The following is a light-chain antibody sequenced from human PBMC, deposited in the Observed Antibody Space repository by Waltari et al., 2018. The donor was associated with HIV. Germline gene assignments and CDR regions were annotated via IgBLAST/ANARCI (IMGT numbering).Light chain of an antibody. V-gene: IGLV2-14*03. CDR2: DVN. J-gene: IGLJ1*01. CDR1: SSDVGGYNY. CDR3: SSWTSSSTYV. Sequence: QSALTQPASVSGSPGQSITISCTGTSSDVGGYNYVSWYQHHPGKAPKLMIYDVNKWPSGVSNRFSGSKSGNTASLTISGLQAEDEADYYCSSWTSSSTYVFGTGTKVTVL.